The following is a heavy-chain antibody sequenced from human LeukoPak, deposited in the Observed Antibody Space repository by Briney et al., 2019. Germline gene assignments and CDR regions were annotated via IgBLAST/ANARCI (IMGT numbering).Heavy chain of an antibody. CDR2: INPNSGGT. V-gene: IGHV1-2*06. CDR3: ARDLYSSSWYFGYYYYGMDV. Sequence: GASVKVSCKASGYTFTGYYMHWVRQAPGQGPEWMGRINPNSGGTNYAQKFQGRVTMTRDTSISTAYMELSRLRSDDTAVYYCARDLYSSSWYFGYYYYGMDVWGQGTTVTVSS. J-gene: IGHJ6*02. D-gene: IGHD6-13*01. CDR1: GYTFTGYY.